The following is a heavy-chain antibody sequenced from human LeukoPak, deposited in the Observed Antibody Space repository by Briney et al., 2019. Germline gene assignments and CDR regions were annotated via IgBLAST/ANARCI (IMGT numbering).Heavy chain of an antibody. CDR1: GYSFTSYG. Sequence: ASVKVSCKASGYSFTSYGMTWLRQAPGLGLEWMGWISGYTGNPKYAQKVQGRVTMTTDTSTTTAYMELRSLRSDDTAVYYCARDQAPFDYWGQGTLVTVSS. J-gene: IGHJ4*02. V-gene: IGHV1-18*01. CDR2: ISGYTGNP. CDR3: ARDQAPFDY.